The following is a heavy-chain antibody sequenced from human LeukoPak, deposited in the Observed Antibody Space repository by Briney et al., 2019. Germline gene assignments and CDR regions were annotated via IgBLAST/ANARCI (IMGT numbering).Heavy chain of an antibody. CDR1: GGSISSYY. CDR2: IYYSGST. CDR3: ARARQLWFPIYAFDI. D-gene: IGHD5-18*01. V-gene: IGHV4-59*01. J-gene: IGHJ3*02. Sequence: PSETLSLTCTVSGGSISSYYWSWIRQPPGKGLEWIGYIYYSGSTNYNPSLKSRVTISVDTSKNQFSLKLSSVTAADTAVYYCARARQLWFPIYAFDIWGQGTMVTVSS.